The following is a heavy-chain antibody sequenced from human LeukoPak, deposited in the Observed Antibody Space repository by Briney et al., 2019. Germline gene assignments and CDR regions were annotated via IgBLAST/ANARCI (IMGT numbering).Heavy chain of an antibody. V-gene: IGHV1-18*01. CDR1: GYTFTSYG. D-gene: IGHD1-14*01. Sequence: ASVKVSCKASGYTFTSYGISWVRQAPGQGLEWMGWISAYNGNTNYAQKLQGRVTMTTDTSTSTAYMELRSLRSDDTAVYYCARGEVRYHIQDAFDIWGQGTMVTVSS. CDR2: ISAYNGNT. CDR3: ARGEVRYHIQDAFDI. J-gene: IGHJ3*02.